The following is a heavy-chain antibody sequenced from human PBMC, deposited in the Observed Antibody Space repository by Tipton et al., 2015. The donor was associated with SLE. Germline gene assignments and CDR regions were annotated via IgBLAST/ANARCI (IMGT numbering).Heavy chain of an antibody. J-gene: IGHJ4*02. D-gene: IGHD3-10*01. CDR2: INHSGNT. V-gene: IGHV4-34*01. Sequence: LRLSCVVYGGSFSDYYWSWIRQAPGKGLEWIGEINHSGNTNYNPSLQSRVTLSVDTSKNQFSLKLNSVTAADTAMYYCARHGSGRIGDFEDWGQGTLVTVSS. CDR1: GGSFSDYY. CDR3: ARHGSGRIGDFED.